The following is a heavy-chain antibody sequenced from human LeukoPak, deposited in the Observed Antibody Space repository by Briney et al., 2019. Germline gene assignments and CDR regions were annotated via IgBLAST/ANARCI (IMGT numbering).Heavy chain of an antibody. J-gene: IGHJ6*03. Sequence: ASVKVSCMASGYTFTSYYMHWVRQAPGQGLEWMGIINPSGGSTSYAQKFQGRVTMTRDTSTSTVYMELSSLRSEDTAVYYCARGITMVRGLFFYYYMDVWGKGTTVTISS. V-gene: IGHV1-46*01. CDR2: INPSGGST. CDR3: ARGITMVRGLFFYYYMDV. D-gene: IGHD3-10*01. CDR1: GYTFTSYY.